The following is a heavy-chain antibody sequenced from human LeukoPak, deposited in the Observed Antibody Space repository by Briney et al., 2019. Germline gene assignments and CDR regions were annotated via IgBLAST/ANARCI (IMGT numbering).Heavy chain of an antibody. Sequence: GGSLRLSCAASGFTFSIYAMNWVRQAPGKGLEWVAVISYDGSKKYYTDSMKGRFTISRDNSKNTLYLQMNSLRAEDTAVYYCAKEAQSYYYDNSGFDYWGQGTLVTVSS. CDR2: ISYDGSKK. CDR1: GFTFSIYA. V-gene: IGHV3-30*18. J-gene: IGHJ4*02. D-gene: IGHD3-22*01. CDR3: AKEAQSYYYDNSGFDY.